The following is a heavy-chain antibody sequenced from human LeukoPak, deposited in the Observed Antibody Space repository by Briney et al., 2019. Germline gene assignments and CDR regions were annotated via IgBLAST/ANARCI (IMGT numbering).Heavy chain of an antibody. CDR2: ICYSGST. Sequence: PSETLSLTCTVSGVSISSSSYCWGWIRQPPGKGLEWIGSICYSGSTFYNPSLESRVTLSVDTSKNQFSLELSSVTAADTALYYCARTENYIPEDCFDPWGQGTLVTVSS. V-gene: IGHV4-39*01. J-gene: IGHJ5*02. D-gene: IGHD5-24*01. CDR1: GVSISSSSYC. CDR3: ARTENYIPEDCFDP.